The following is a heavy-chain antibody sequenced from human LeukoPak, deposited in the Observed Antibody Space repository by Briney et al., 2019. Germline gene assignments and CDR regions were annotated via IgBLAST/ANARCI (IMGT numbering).Heavy chain of an antibody. CDR1: GYTFTSYG. Sequence: ASVKVSCKASGYTFTSYGISWVRQAPGQGLEWMGWISAYNGNTNYAQKLQGRVTMTTDTSTSTAYMELRSLRSDDTAVYYCARVSLSSSWRQGTPDYWGQGTLVTVSS. J-gene: IGHJ4*02. V-gene: IGHV1-18*04. D-gene: IGHD6-13*01. CDR2: ISAYNGNT. CDR3: ARVSLSSSWRQGTPDY.